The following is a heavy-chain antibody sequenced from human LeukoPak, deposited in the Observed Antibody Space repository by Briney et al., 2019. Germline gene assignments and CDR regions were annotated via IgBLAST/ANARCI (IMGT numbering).Heavy chain of an antibody. CDR3: AKDFYTGSTRLDV. J-gene: IGHJ6*02. CDR2: IRGNGGGT. D-gene: IGHD2/OR15-2a*01. Sequence: PGGSLRLSCAASGFTFTSYAMSWVRQAPGKGLEWVSSIRGNGGGTYYADSVRGRFTISRDNSKNTLYLQMNSLRAEDTAVYYCAKDFYTGSTRLDVWGQGTTVTVSS. V-gene: IGHV3-23*01. CDR1: GFTFTSYA.